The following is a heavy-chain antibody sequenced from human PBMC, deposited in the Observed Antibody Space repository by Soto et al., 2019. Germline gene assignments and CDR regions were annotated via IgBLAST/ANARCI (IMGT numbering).Heavy chain of an antibody. D-gene: IGHD3-10*01. Sequence: SETLSLTCTVSGCSISSYYWSWIRQPPGKGLEWIGYIYYSGSTNYNPSLKSRVTISVDTSKNQFSLKLSSVTAADTAVYYCARHMSVGDAFDIWGQGTMVTVSS. CDR3: ARHMSVGDAFDI. J-gene: IGHJ3*02. V-gene: IGHV4-59*08. CDR1: GCSISSYY. CDR2: IYYSGST.